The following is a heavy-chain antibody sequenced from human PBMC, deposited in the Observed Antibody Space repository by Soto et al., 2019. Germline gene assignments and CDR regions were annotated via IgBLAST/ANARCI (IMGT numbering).Heavy chain of an antibody. Sequence: GGSLRLSCAASGFSVSSNYMSWVRQAPGKGLEWVSVIYSGGSTYYADSVKGRFTISRDNSQNTLDLQMNSLRAEDTAVYYCARRDRSGYYYYWGLGTLVTVSS. CDR3: ARRDRSGYYYY. CDR1: GFSVSSNY. V-gene: IGHV3-53*01. CDR2: IYSGGST. J-gene: IGHJ4*02. D-gene: IGHD3-22*01.